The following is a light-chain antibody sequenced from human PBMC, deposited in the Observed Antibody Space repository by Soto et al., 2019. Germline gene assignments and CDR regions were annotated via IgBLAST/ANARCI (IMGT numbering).Light chain of an antibody. J-gene: IGKJ3*01. Sequence: EIVLTQSPGTLSLSPGERATLSCRASQSVDSRYLAWYQQKPGQAPRLLIYGTSIRATGIPDRFSGSGSGTDFTLTISRLEPEDFALYYCQQYGSTPPFTFGPGTKVDIK. CDR2: GTS. V-gene: IGKV3-20*01. CDR3: QQYGSTPPFT. CDR1: QSVDSRY.